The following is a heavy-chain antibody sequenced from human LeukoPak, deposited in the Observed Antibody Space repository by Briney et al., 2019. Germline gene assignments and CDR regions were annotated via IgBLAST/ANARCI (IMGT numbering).Heavy chain of an antibody. CDR3: ARSIVGATPFDP. J-gene: IGHJ5*02. CDR2: ISGSGGST. D-gene: IGHD1-26*01. V-gene: IGHV3-23*01. CDR1: GFTFSSYA. Sequence: HAGGSLRLSCAASGFTFSSYAMSWVRQAPGKGLEWVSAISGSGGSTYYADSVKGRFTISRDNSKNTLYLQMNSLRAEDTAVYYCARSIVGATPFDPWGQGTLVTVSS.